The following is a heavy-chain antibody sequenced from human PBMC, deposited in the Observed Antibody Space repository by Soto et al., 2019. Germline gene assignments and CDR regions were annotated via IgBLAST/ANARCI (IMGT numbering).Heavy chain of an antibody. CDR1: GFTFSSYW. CDR3: ARXRSYCSGGSCPHYYYFDY. V-gene: IGHV3-7*03. Sequence: PGGSLRLSCVVSGFTFSSYWMSWVRQAPGKGLERVANIKQDGSEKYYVDSVKGRFTISRDNAKNSLYLQMNSLRAEDTAVYYCARXRSYCSGGSCPHYYYFDYWGRGTLVTVSS. D-gene: IGHD2-15*01. CDR2: IKQDGSEK. J-gene: IGHJ4*01.